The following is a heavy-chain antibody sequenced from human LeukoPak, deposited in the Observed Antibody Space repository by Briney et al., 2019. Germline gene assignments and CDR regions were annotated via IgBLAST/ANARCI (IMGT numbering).Heavy chain of an antibody. Sequence: GGSLRLSCAASGFTVSSNYMSWVRQAPGKGLEWVSVIYSGGSTYYADSVKGRFTISRDNAKNSLYLQMNSLRAEDTAVYYCARGSITIFGVVITAIPTGDYYYGMDVWGQGTTVTVSS. V-gene: IGHV3-66*01. CDR2: IYSGGST. D-gene: IGHD3-3*01. J-gene: IGHJ6*02. CDR1: GFTVSSNY. CDR3: ARGSITIFGVVITAIPTGDYYYGMDV.